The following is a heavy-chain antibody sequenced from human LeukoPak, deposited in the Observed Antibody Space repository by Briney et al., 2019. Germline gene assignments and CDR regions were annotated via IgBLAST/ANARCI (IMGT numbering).Heavy chain of an antibody. V-gene: IGHV4-59*01. CDR1: VGSISTYY. CDR2: ISYTGSS. D-gene: IGHD5-24*01. J-gene: IGHJ2*01. Sequence: SETLSLTCTVSVGSISTYYWSWIRQPPGQGLEWIGHISYTGSSHYNPSLNSRVTMSVDSSKNQFSLKLTSVTAEDTAVYYCARDLEMATTLYLYFDLWGRGTLVTVSS. CDR3: ARDLEMATTLYLYFDL.